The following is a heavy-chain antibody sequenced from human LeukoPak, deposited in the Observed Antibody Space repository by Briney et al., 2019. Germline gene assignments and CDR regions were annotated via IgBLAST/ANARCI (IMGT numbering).Heavy chain of an antibody. CDR2: IIPLFGTA. CDR1: GGTFNNSA. V-gene: IGHV1-69*05. D-gene: IGHD4-17*01. J-gene: IGHJ5*02. Sequence: GSSVKVSCKTSGGTFNNSAISWVRQAPGQGLEWLGGIIPLFGTAGYAQKFQGRVTITKDESTRTVSLELTSLTSDDTAVYYCARDVHGDYGSGWFDPWGQGTLVSVSS. CDR3: ARDVHGDYGSGWFDP.